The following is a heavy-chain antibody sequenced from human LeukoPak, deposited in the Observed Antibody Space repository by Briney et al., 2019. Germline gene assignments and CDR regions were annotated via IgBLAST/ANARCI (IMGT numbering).Heavy chain of an antibody. D-gene: IGHD2-2*01. J-gene: IGHJ5*02. CDR1: GFTFSSYA. V-gene: IGHV3-30*04. CDR3: ARDARHRYCSSSSCYRGWLDP. CDR2: ISYDGSNK. Sequence: GGSLRLSCAASGFTFSSYALHWVRQAPGKGLEWVAVISYDGSNKYYADSVKGRFTISRDNSKNTLYLQMNSLRAEDTAVYYCARDARHRYCSSSSCYRGWLDPWGQGTPVTVSS.